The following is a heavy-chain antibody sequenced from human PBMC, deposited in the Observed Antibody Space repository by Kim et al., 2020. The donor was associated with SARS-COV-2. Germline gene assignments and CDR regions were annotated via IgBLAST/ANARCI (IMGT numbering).Heavy chain of an antibody. CDR2: ISGSGGST. CDR1: GFTFSSYA. Sequence: GGSLRLSCAASGFTFSSYAMSWVRQAPGKGLEWVSAISGSGGSTYYADSVKGRFTISRDNSKNTLYLQMNSLRAEDTAVYYCAKDPLRCSSTSCYELMGAFDIWGQGTMVTVSS. J-gene: IGHJ3*02. V-gene: IGHV3-23*01. CDR3: AKDPLRCSSTSCYELMGAFDI. D-gene: IGHD2-2*01.